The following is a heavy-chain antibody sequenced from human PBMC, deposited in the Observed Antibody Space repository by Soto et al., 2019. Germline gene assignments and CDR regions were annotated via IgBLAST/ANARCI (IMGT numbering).Heavy chain of an antibody. D-gene: IGHD4-17*01. CDR3: ARDAQTYGDYPPYFDY. CDR1: GGSVSSGSYY. CDR2: IYYSGST. Sequence: SETLSLTCTVSGGSVSSGSYYWSWIRQPPGKGLEWIGYIYYSGSTNYNPSLKSRVTISVDTSKNQFSLKLSSVTAADTAVYYCARDAQTYGDYPPYFDYWGQGTLVTVSS. V-gene: IGHV4-61*01. J-gene: IGHJ4*02.